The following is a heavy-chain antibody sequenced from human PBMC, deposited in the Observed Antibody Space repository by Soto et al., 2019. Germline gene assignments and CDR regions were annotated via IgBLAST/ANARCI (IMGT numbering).Heavy chain of an antibody. Sequence: GASVKVSCKASGYTFTSYGISWVRQAPGQGLEWMGWISAYNGNTNYAQKLQGRVTMTTDTSTSTAYMELRSLRSDDTAVYYCARTGSTGYRYGSLAYWGQGTLVTVSS. J-gene: IGHJ4*02. CDR1: GYTFTSYG. CDR2: ISAYNGNT. CDR3: ARTGSTGYRYGSLAY. D-gene: IGHD5-18*01. V-gene: IGHV1-18*01.